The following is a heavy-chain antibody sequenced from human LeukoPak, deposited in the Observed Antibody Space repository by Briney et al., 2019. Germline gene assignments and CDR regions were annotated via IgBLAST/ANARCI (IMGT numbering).Heavy chain of an antibody. CDR3: ARHGNHVGGIQLWWSLDY. J-gene: IGHJ4*02. CDR1: GGSISSFY. CDR2: ISYIGST. D-gene: IGHD5-18*01. Sequence: PSETLSLTCTVSGGSISSFYWSWIRQPPGKGLEWIGYISYIGSTNYNPSLKSRVTISVDTSKTQFSLKLSCVSAADTAVYYCARHGNHVGGIQLWWSLDYWGQGTLVTVSS. V-gene: IGHV4-59*08.